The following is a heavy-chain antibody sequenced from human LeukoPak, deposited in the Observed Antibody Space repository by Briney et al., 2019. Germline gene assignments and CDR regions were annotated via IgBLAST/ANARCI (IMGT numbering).Heavy chain of an antibody. J-gene: IGHJ5*02. CDR1: GGSISSGAYY. D-gene: IGHD2-15*01. CDR2: IHYSGST. V-gene: IGHV4-31*03. CDR3: ARDGCSGGSCYPGWFDP. Sequence: SETLSLTCTVSGGSISSGAYYWRWIRQHPGKGLEWIGYIHYSGSTNSNPSLKSRVTISVDTSKNQFSLRMTSVTAADTAVYYCARDGCSGGSCYPGWFDPWGQGTLVTVSS.